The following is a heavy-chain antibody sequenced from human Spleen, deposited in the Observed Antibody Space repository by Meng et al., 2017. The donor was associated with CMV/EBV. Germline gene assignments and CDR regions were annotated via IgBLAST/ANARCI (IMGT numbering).Heavy chain of an antibody. D-gene: IGHD3-10*01. J-gene: IGHJ4*02. CDR2: ISSSGTTI. V-gene: IGHV3-11*01. CDR3: ARSWQGRFDY. CDR1: GFTFSDYY. Sequence: GESLKISCAASGFTFSDYYMSWIRQAPGKGLEWVSYISSSGTTIYYADSVKGRFTISRDNSKNTLYLQMNSLRAEDTAVYYCARSWQGRFDYWGQGTLVTVSS.